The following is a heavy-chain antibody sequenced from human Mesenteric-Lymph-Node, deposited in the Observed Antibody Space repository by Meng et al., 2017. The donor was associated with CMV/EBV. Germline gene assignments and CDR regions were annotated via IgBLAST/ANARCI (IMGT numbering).Heavy chain of an antibody. CDR2: IRSSGGDI. CDR3: ARDWSGYEAY. V-gene: IGHV3-21*01. D-gene: IGHD5-12*01. CDR1: GFIFSRHS. Sequence: GESLKISCAASGFIFSRHSMNWVRQAPGKGLEWVSSIRSSGGDIFYADSVQGRFTISRDNARNSLYLQMNSLRAEDTAVYYCARDWSGYEAYWGQGTLVTVSS. J-gene: IGHJ4*02.